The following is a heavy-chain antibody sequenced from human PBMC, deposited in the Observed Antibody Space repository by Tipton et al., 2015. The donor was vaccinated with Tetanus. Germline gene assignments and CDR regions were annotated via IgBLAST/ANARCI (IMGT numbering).Heavy chain of an antibody. D-gene: IGHD2-8*01. CDR2: IGDTEFVT. V-gene: IGHV3-23*01. CDR1: GFTFDNYA. CDR3: AKDPGCSNGVCYILD. J-gene: IGHJ4*02. Sequence: GSLRLSCAVSGFTFDNYAMHWVRQAPGRGLEWVSAIGDTEFVTYYADSLKGRFTISRDNSKNTLYLQLNSLRVEDTAVYYCAKDPGCSNGVCYILDWGQGTLVTVSS.